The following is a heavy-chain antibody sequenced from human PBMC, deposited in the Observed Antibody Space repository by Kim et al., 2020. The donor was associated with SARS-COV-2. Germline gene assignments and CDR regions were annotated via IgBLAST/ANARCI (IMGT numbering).Heavy chain of an antibody. CDR3: ARSGHITMTREANFDY. D-gene: IGHD3-22*01. CDR1: GYSFTSYW. CDR2: IYPGDSDT. Sequence: GESLKISCKGSGYSFTSYWIGWVRQMPGKGLEWMGIIYPGDSDTRYSPSFQGQVTISADKSISTAYLQWSSLKASDTAMYYCARSGHITMTREANFDYWGQGTLVTVSS. V-gene: IGHV5-51*01. J-gene: IGHJ4*02.